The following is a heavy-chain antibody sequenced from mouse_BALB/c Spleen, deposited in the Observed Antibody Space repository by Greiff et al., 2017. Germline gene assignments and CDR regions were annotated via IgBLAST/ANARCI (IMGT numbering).Heavy chain of an antibody. CDR3: ARAIYDGYYVAY. V-gene: IGHV7-3*02. CDR1: WFTFTDYY. Sequence: EVKLMVSGGGLVQPGGSLRLSFATSWFTFTDYYISWVRQPPGKALEWLGFIRNKANGYTTEYSASVKGRFTISRDNSQSILYLQMNTLRAEDSATYYCARAIYDGYYVAYWGQGTLVTVSA. D-gene: IGHD2-3*01. CDR2: IRNKANGYTT. J-gene: IGHJ3*01.